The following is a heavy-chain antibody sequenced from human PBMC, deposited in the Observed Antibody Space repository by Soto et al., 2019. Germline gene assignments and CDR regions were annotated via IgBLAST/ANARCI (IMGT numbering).Heavy chain of an antibody. J-gene: IGHJ4*02. D-gene: IGHD4-17*01. V-gene: IGHV4-4*02. Sequence: QVQLQESGPGLVKPSGTLSLTCTVSGGSMSSSTWWNWVRQPPGKGLEWIGEAHHSGRTNYNPSLKSSVTISVDKSKNHFSLKFSSVTAADTAVYYCARSEATVLDDWGQGTLVTVAA. CDR3: ARSEATVLDD. CDR1: GGSMSSSTW. CDR2: AHHSGRT.